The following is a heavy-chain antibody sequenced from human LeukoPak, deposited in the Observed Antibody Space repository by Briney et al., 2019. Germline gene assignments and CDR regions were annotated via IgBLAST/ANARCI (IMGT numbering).Heavy chain of an antibody. CDR2: IYHSGYT. CDR3: ARQSRGVGAGFDY. V-gene: IGHV4-59*01. CDR1: GGSISSYY. J-gene: IGHJ4*02. Sequence: SETLSLTCTVSGGSISSYYWSWIRQPPGKGLEWIGSIYHSGYTYYNPSVESRVTISVDTSKNQFSLKLSSVTAADTAVYYCARQSRGVGAGFDYWGQGTLVTVSS. D-gene: IGHD1-26*01.